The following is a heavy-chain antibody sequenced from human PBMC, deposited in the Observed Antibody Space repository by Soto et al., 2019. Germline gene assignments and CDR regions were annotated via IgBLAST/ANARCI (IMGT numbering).Heavy chain of an antibody. CDR3: AREPYYYGSGSYSWFDP. J-gene: IGHJ5*02. D-gene: IGHD3-10*01. CDR1: GYTFTSYA. Sequence: ASVKVSCKASGYTFTSYAMHWVRQAPGQRLEWMGWINAGNGNTKYSQKFQGRVTITRDTSASTAYMELSSLRSEDTAVYYCAREPYYYGSGSYSWFDPWGQGTLVTAPQ. CDR2: INAGNGNT. V-gene: IGHV1-3*01.